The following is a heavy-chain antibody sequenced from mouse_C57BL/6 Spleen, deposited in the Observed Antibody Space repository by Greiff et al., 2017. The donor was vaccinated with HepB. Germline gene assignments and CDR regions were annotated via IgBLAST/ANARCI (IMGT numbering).Heavy chain of an antibody. CDR3: AREDYGSSWWYFDV. CDR2: ISYDGSN. J-gene: IGHJ1*03. CDR1: GYSITSGYY. D-gene: IGHD1-1*01. Sequence: EVQLKESGPGLVKPSQSLSLTCSVTGYSITSGYYWNWIRQFPGNKLEWMGYISYDGSNNYNPSLKNRISITRDTSKNQFFLKLNSVTTEDTATYYCAREDYGSSWWYFDVWGTGTTVTVSS. V-gene: IGHV3-6*01.